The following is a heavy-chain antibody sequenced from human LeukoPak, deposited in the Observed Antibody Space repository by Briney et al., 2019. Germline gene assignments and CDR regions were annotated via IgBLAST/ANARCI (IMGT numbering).Heavy chain of an antibody. CDR2: IYYNENT. CDR3: AKGGWPLDI. V-gene: IGHV4-59*03. Sequence: SETLSLTCTVSGGSISGSYWSWIRQSPGKGLEWIGYIYYNENTDYNPSLRSRLTTSVDTSKNQFSLKLTSVTAADTALYYCAKGGWPLDIWDQGTMVIVSS. CDR1: GGSISGSY. D-gene: IGHD6-19*01. J-gene: IGHJ3*02.